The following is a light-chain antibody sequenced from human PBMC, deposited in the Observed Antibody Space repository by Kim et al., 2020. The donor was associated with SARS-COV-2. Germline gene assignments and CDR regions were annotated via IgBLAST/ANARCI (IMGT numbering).Light chain of an antibody. Sequence: ASVGDRVTITCRASQGIINYLNWYQQKLGEVPKLLISAASNLQSGVPSRFRGSGSGTDFTLTITNLQPEDVAAYFCQQSYSTPRTFGQGTKVDIK. V-gene: IGKV1-39*01. J-gene: IGKJ1*01. CDR3: QQSYSTPRT. CDR2: AAS. CDR1: QGIINY.